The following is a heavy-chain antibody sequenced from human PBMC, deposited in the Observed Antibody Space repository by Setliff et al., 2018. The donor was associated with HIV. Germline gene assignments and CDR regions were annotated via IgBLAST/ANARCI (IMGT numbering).Heavy chain of an antibody. CDR2: INAANGDT. CDR1: RGTLRSYS. J-gene: IGHJ4*02. Sequence: GASVKFSCKASRGTLRSYSISWVRQAPGQGLEWMGGINAANGDTKYSQKFQARLTFTRDTSASTVYMELSSLRSEDTAMYYCSRSRNLDYWGQGTLVTVSS. CDR3: SRSRNLDY. D-gene: IGHD4-4*01. V-gene: IGHV1-3*01.